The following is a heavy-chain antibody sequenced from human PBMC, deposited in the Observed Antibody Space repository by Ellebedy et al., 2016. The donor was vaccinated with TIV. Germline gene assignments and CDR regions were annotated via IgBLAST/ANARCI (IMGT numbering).Heavy chain of an antibody. V-gene: IGHV3-15*05. D-gene: IGHD3-10*01. CDR3: TALVRGVITSLRFDY. CDR1: GFTFKNAW. CDR2: IKSKTDGGTI. Sequence: PGGSLRLSCAASGFTFKNAWMSRLRQAPGKGLEWVGRIKSKTDGGTIDYAAPVKGRFTVSRDDSKNTMYLQMNSLKTEDTAVYYCTALVRGVITSLRFDYWGQGTSLLVSS. J-gene: IGHJ4*02.